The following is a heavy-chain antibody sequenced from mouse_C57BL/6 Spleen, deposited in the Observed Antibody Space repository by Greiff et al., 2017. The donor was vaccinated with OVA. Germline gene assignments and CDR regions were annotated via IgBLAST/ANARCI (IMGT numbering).Heavy chain of an antibody. CDR3: AKTAQAFYAMDY. V-gene: IGHV1-64*01. J-gene: IGHJ4*01. CDR1: GYTFTSYW. D-gene: IGHD3-2*02. CDR2: IHPNSGST. Sequence: VQLHQPGAELVKPGASVKLSCKASGYTFTSYWMHWVKQRPGQGLEWIGMIHPNSGSTNYNEKLQSKATLTVDKSSSTAYMQRSSLTSEDSAVYYCAKTAQAFYAMDYWGQGTSVTVSS.